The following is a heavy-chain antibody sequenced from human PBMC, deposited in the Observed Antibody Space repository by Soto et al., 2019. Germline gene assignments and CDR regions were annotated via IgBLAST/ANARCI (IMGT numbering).Heavy chain of an antibody. CDR2: ISYDGSNK. V-gene: IGHV3-30-3*01. CDR3: ARTLQGAVADPFDY. D-gene: IGHD6-19*01. Sequence: GGSLRLSCAASGFTFSSYAMHRVRQAPGKGLEWVAVISYDGSNKYYADSVKGRFTISRDNSKNTLYLQMNSLRAEDTAVYYCARTLQGAVADPFDYWGQGTLVTVSS. CDR1: GFTFSSYA. J-gene: IGHJ4*02.